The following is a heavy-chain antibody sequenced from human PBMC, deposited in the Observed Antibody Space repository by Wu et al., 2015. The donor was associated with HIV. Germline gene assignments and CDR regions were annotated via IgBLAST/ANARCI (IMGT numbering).Heavy chain of an antibody. V-gene: IGHV1-18*01. J-gene: IGHJ4*02. CDR2: ISAHNGNT. D-gene: IGHD3-16*01. CDR1: GYTFSSYG. Sequence: QIQVVQSGGEMKKPGASVKVSCNSSGYTFSSYGFTWVRQAPGQRLEWVGWISAHNGNTNYAQNFQDRVTLTTDTSTTTAYLEVTSLKSDDTAMYYCARDWVGVGERVFSWGQGTLLTVSS. CDR3: ARDWVGVGERVFS.